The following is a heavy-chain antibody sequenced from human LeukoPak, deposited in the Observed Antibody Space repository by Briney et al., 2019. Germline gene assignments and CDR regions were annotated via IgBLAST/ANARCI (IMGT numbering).Heavy chain of an antibody. J-gene: IGHJ4*02. Sequence: GGSLRLSCAASGFTFSSYSMNWVRQAPGKGLEWVSSISSSSSYIYYADSVKGRFTISRDNSKNTLFLQMNSLRAEDTALYYCAKGGYCSSTSCPPDYWGQGTLVTVSS. CDR3: AKGGYCSSTSCPPDY. CDR2: ISSSSSYI. V-gene: IGHV3-21*04. CDR1: GFTFSSYS. D-gene: IGHD2-2*01.